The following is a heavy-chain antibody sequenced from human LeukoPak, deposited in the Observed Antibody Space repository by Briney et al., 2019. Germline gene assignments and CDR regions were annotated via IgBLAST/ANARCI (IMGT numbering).Heavy chain of an antibody. V-gene: IGHV1-2*06. CDR2: INPNSGGT. CDR1: GYSFTGYY. CDR3: AREENNYDFDY. J-gene: IGHJ4*02. Sequence: ASVKVSFKASGYSFTGYYIHWVRQAPGQGLEWMGRINPNSGGTNYAQKFQGRVTVTRDTSISTAYMELSRLGSDDTAVYYCAREENNYDFDYWGQGTLVTVSS. D-gene: IGHD4-11*01.